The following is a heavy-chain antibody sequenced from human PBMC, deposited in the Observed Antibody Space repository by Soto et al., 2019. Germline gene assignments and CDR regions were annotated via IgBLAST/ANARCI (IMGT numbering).Heavy chain of an antibody. Sequence: SVKVSCKASGGTFSSYTISWVRQAPGQGLEWMGRIIPILGIANYAQKFQGRVTITADKSTSTAYMELSSLRSEDTAVYYCASRYYDILTGQTKQNPFDYWGQGTLVTVSS. CDR2: IIPILGIA. CDR3: ASRYYDILTGQTKQNPFDY. V-gene: IGHV1-69*02. D-gene: IGHD3-9*01. J-gene: IGHJ4*02. CDR1: GGTFSSYT.